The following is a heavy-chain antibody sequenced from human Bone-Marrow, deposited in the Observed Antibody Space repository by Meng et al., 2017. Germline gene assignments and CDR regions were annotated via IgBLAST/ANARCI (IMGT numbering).Heavy chain of an antibody. Sequence: GGSLRPSCAASGFTFSSYAMHWVRQAPGKGLEWVAVISYDGSNKYYADSVKGRFTISRDNSKNTLYLQMNSLRAEDTAVYYCAREDSSGYYPATGRGMDVWGQGTTVTVSS. CDR3: AREDSSGYYPATGRGMDV. J-gene: IGHJ6*02. CDR1: GFTFSSYA. V-gene: IGHV3-30*01. D-gene: IGHD3-22*01. CDR2: ISYDGSNK.